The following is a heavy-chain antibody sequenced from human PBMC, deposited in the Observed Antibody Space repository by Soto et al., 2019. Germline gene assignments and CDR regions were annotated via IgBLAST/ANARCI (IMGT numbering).Heavy chain of an antibody. CDR1: GYTFTGYF. J-gene: IGHJ1*01. CDR2: INPNSGGT. CDR3: ARGRGSFVANDEYFQH. Sequence: ASVKVSCKASGYTFTGYFMYWVRQAPGQGLEWMGWINPNSGGTKYAQKFQGRVSMTRDTSISSAYMELSRLRSDDTAVYYCARGRGSFVANDEYFQHWGQGTLVTVSS. V-gene: IGHV1-2*02. D-gene: IGHD2-15*01.